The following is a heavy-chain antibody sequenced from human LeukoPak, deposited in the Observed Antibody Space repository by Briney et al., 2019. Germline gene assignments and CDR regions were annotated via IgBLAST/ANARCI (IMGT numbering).Heavy chain of an antibody. V-gene: IGHV4-4*02. J-gene: IGHJ4*02. Sequence: SGTLSLTRGVSGGSISNTNWWSWVRQPPGQGLEWIGEISLTGLTHYNPSLESRVTVSLDKSKNQLSLNLTPVTAADTAVYYCSRENGAFSPFGYWGQGTLVTVLS. D-gene: IGHD2-8*01. CDR1: GGSISNTNW. CDR2: ISLTGLT. CDR3: SRENGAFSPFGY.